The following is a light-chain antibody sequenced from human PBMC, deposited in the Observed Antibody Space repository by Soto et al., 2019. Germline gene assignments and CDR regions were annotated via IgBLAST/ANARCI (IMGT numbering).Light chain of an antibody. J-gene: IGLJ1*01. CDR3: QVWDSSSDHYV. CDR2: DAG. V-gene: IGLV3-21*02. CDR1: NIGSIS. Sequence: SYELTQPPSVSVAPGQTARLTCGGDNIGSISVHWYQQKPGQAPVLVLFDAGDRPSGIPERFAGSNSGNTATLTIIRVEAGDEADYYCQVWDSSSDHYVFGTGTKLTVL.